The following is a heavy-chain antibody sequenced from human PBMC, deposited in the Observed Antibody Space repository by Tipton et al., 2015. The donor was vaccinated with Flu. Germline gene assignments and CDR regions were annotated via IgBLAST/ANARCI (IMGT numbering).Heavy chain of an antibody. Sequence: TLSLTCTVSGGSISSSSYYWGWIRQPPGKGLEWIGSIRYGGSSYYTPSLKSRVTISRDMSKDQFSLKLASVTAADTAVYYCARVWSSFVATASLDYWGRGTLVTVSS. V-gene: IGHV4-39*07. J-gene: IGHJ4*02. CDR1: GGSISSSSYY. CDR2: IRYGGSS. D-gene: IGHD1-1*01. CDR3: ARVWSSFVATASLDY.